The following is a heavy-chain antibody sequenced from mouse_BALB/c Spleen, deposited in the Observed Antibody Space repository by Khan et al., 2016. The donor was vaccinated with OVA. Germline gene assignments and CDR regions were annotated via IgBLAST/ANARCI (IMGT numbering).Heavy chain of an antibody. V-gene: IGHV2-9*02. D-gene: IGHD1-3*01. CDR1: GFSLTSYG. Sequence: VKLEVSGPGLVAPSQSLSITCTVSGFSLTSYGVHWVRQPPGKGLELLGVIWAGGSTNYNSALMSRLSISKDNSKSQVFLKMNSLPTEDTGMYSCARLEDIWVHGTTLTVSS. CDR2: IWAGGST. CDR3: ARLEDI. J-gene: IGHJ2*01.